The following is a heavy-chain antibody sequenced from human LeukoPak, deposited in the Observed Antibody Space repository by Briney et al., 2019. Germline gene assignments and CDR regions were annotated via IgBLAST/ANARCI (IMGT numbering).Heavy chain of an antibody. CDR1: GGSISSSNW. J-gene: IGHJ4*02. CDR2: IYHSGST. D-gene: IGHD3-10*01. Sequence: SETLSLTCAVSGGSISSSNWWSWVRQPPGKGLEWIGEIYHSGSTNYNPSLKSRVTISVDKSKNHFSLKLSSVTAADTAVYYRARSPGSGHYFDYWGQGTLVTVSS. CDR3: ARSPGSGHYFDY. V-gene: IGHV4-4*02.